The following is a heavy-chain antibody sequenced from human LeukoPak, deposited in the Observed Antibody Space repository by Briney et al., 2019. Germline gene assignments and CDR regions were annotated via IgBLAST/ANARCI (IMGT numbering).Heavy chain of an antibody. J-gene: IGHJ4*02. CDR1: GGTFSSYA. CDR3: ARDEPYYYYFDY. CDR2: IIPILGTA. Sequence: SVKVSCKASGGTFSSYAISWVRQAPGQGLEWMGRIIPILGTANYAQKFQGRVTITTDESTSTAYMELSSLRSEDTAVYYCARDEPYYYYFDYWGQGTLVTVSS. D-gene: IGHD3-10*01. V-gene: IGHV1-69*05.